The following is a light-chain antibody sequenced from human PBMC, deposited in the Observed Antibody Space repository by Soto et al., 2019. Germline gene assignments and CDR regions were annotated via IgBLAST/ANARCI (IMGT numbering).Light chain of an antibody. J-gene: IGKJ1*01. Sequence: EVVMSHSLFTVSVSPGERATLSCRASQSVSSNLAWYQQKPGQAPSLLIYGAFTRATGIPARFSGTGSGTEFTLTISSLQSEDFALYCCQHYNYWPLTFGQGAMADIK. CDR1: QSVSSN. V-gene: IGKV3-15*01. CDR2: GAF. CDR3: QHYNYWPLT.